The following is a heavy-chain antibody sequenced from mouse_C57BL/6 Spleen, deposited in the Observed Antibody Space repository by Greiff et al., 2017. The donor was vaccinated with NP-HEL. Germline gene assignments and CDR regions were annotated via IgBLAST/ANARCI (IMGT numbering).Heavy chain of an antibody. CDR2: INPGSGGT. CDR1: GYAFTNYL. Sequence: VQLQQSGAELVRPGTSVKLSCKASGYAFTNYLIEWVKQRPGQGLEWIGVINPGSGGTNYNEKFKGKATLTADKSSSTAYMQLSSLTSEDSAVYFCATYSNYVGVYWGQGTTLTVSS. J-gene: IGHJ2*01. D-gene: IGHD2-5*01. CDR3: ATYSNYVGVY. V-gene: IGHV1-54*01.